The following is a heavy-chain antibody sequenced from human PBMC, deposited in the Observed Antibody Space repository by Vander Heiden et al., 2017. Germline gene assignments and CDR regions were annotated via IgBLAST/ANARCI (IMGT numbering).Heavy chain of an antibody. V-gene: IGHV4-39*01. Sequence: HLQLQESGPGLAKPSETLSLTCTVSGGSIGSSSYYWGWIRQPPGKGLEWIGSIYYSGSTYYNPSLKSRVTISVDTSKNQFSLKLSSVTAADTAVYYCARRGYDFWSGFGPRFDYWGQGTLVTVSS. D-gene: IGHD3-3*01. CDR2: IYYSGST. J-gene: IGHJ4*02. CDR3: ARRGYDFWSGFGPRFDY. CDR1: GGSIGSSSYY.